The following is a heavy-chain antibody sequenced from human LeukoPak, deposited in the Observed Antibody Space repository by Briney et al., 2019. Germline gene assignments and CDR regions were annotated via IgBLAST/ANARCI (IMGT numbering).Heavy chain of an antibody. J-gene: IGHJ3*02. D-gene: IGHD6-19*01. CDR2: IYYSGPT. Sequence: SETLSLTCTASGGSISSSSYYWGWIRQPPGKGLEWVGSIYYSGPTYYNPSLKSRVIISVDTSKNQFSLRLSSVTAADTAVYYCARVSPTPDSSGWSRGAFDIWGQGTMVTVSS. CDR3: ARVSPTPDSSGWSRGAFDI. CDR1: GGSISSSSYY. V-gene: IGHV4-39*07.